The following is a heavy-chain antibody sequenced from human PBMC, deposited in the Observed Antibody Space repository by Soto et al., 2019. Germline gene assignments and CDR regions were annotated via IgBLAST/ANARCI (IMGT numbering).Heavy chain of an antibody. Sequence: SETLSRTCTVSGGSISSYYWSWIRQPPGKGLEWIGYIPSRGRPFYNPSLTSRGTISADTSKNQLSLQLTSVTAADTAVYYCARDTYSGYDFGLWGQGTLVTVSS. J-gene: IGHJ5*02. CDR3: ARDTYSGYDFGL. V-gene: IGHV4-59*12. CDR1: GGSISSYY. D-gene: IGHD5-12*01. CDR2: IPSRGRP.